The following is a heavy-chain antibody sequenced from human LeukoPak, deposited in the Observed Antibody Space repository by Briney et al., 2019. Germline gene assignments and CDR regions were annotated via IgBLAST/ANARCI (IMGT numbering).Heavy chain of an antibody. V-gene: IGHV3-66*01. CDR3: ARAEKSSHYFIRSKYYLDV. CDR1: GFTVSSNY. D-gene: IGHD2/OR15-2a*01. Sequence: PGGSLRLSCAASGFTVSSNYMSWVRQAPGKGLEWVSVIYSGGSTYYADSVKGRFTISRDNSKNMLYLQMNSLRAEDTAVYYCARAEKSSHYFIRSKYYLDVWGKGTTVTVSS. CDR2: IYSGGST. J-gene: IGHJ6*03.